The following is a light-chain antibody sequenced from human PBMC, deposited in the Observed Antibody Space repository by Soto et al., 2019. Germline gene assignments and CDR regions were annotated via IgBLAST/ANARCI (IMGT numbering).Light chain of an antibody. V-gene: IGLV2-8*01. Sequence: QSVLTQPPSASGSPGQSVTISCTGTSSDVGGYNYVSWYQQHPGKAPKLMIYEVSKRPSGVPDRFSGSKSGNTASLTVSGLQAEDEADYYCSSYAGIPKFGGGTKLTVL. CDR3: SSYAGIPK. J-gene: IGLJ2*01. CDR1: SSDVGGYNY. CDR2: EVS.